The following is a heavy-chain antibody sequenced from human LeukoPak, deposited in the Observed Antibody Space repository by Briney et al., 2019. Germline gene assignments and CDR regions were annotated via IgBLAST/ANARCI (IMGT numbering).Heavy chain of an antibody. CDR3: ARDAIVRDYSNSDY. V-gene: IGHV1-2*02. CDR2: INPNSGGT. CDR1: GYTFTGYY. J-gene: IGHJ4*02. Sequence: ASVKVSCKASGYTFTGYYIHWVRQAPGQGLEWMGWINPNSGGTNYAQKFQGRVTMTRDASISTAYMELSRLTSDDTAVYYCARDAIVRDYSNSDYWGQGTLVTVSS. D-gene: IGHD4-11*01.